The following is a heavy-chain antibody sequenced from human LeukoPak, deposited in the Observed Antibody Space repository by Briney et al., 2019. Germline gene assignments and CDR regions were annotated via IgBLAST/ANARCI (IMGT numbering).Heavy chain of an antibody. CDR1: GYSFTSYC. Sequence: GESLKISCKVSGYSFTSYCIGWVRQMPGKGLEWMGIFYPGDSGPTYSPSFQGQVTISVDKSINTAYPQWSSLQASDTAMYYCGMSGDRVPLQDDVFDVWGQGTMVTVSS. D-gene: IGHD1-26*01. CDR2: FYPGDSGP. CDR3: GMSGDRVPLQDDVFDV. V-gene: IGHV5-51*01. J-gene: IGHJ3*01.